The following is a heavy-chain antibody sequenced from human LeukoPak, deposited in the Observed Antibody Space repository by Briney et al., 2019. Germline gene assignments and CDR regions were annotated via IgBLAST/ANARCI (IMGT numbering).Heavy chain of an antibody. V-gene: IGHV3-30-3*02. CDR2: ISYDGGNK. D-gene: IGHD4-23*01. Sequence: PGKSLRLSCAASGFIFSDFAVHWVRQAPGKGLEWVAVISYDGGNKYYADSVKGRFTISRDDSKNTLYLQMNSPRAEDTAVYYCAKYAPPTTVVTRYFDYWAREPWSPSPQ. CDR3: AKYAPPTTVVTRYFDY. CDR1: GFIFSDFA. J-gene: IGHJ4*02.